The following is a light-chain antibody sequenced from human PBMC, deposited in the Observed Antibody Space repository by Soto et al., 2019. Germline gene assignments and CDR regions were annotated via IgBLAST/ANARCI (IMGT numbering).Light chain of an antibody. V-gene: IGKV3-11*01. J-gene: IGKJ5*01. CDR2: DAY. CDR3: QTRHMWHIT. CDR1: QSFRGL. Sequence: EVVLTQSPVTLSLSAGERATLSCLASQSFRGLLAWYQQKPGQAHRLLIYDAYNRATGIPPRFSGSGSGTDFTLTIRSIEPEDSAVYYCQTRHMWHITFGQWKRVEIK.